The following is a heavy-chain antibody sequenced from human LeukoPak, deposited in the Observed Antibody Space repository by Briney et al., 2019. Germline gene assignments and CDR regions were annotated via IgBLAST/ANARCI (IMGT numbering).Heavy chain of an antibody. CDR2: ISYDGSNK. D-gene: IGHD3-16*01. CDR3: ATSWGPDTSAFRWGRDGMDV. CDR1: GFTFSSYA. V-gene: IGHV3-30-3*01. Sequence: GGSLRLSCAASGFTFSSYAMHWVRQAPGKGLEWVAVISYDGSNKYYADSVKGRFTISRDNSKNTQYLQMNSLRAEDTAVYYCATSWGPDTSAFRWGRDGMDVWGQGTTVIVS. J-gene: IGHJ6*02.